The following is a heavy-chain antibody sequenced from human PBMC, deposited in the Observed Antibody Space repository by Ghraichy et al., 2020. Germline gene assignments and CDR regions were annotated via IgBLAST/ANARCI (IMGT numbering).Heavy chain of an antibody. V-gene: IGHV3-30*18. J-gene: IGHJ3*02. D-gene: IGHD2-8*01. CDR1: GFTFSSYG. Sequence: GGSLRLSCAASGFTFSSYGMHWVRQAPGKGLEWVAVISYDGSNKYYADSVKGRFTISRDNSKNTLYLQMNSLRAEDTAVYYCAKDHYLLVMVYAFDIWGQGTMVTVSS. CDR2: ISYDGSNK. CDR3: AKDHYLLVMVYAFDI.